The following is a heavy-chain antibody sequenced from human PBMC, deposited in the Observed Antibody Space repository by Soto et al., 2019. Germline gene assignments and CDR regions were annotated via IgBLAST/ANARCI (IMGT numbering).Heavy chain of an antibody. CDR2: ISGYNGNT. CDR3: AREGPAPYYYYGMDV. V-gene: IGHV1-18*01. J-gene: IGHJ6*02. CDR1: GYSITTYG. Sequence: QVQLVQSRGEVKKPGASVKVSCKTSGYSITTYGISWVRQAPGQGLEWMGWISGYNGNTNYAQKLQGRVTMTTDTSTSTAYMELRSLRSDDTAVYYCAREGPAPYYYYGMDVWGQGSTVTVSS.